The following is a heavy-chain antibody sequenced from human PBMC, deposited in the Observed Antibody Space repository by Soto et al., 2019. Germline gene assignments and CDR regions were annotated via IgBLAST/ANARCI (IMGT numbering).Heavy chain of an antibody. D-gene: IGHD3-22*01. CDR3: ARPYYDSSGPADDAFDI. J-gene: IGHJ3*02. Sequence: QVQVVESGGGVVQSGRSLRLSCAASGFTFSSYGIHWVRQAPGKGLEWVAVIWYDGSNKYYADSVKGRFTISRDNSKNTVYLQMNSLRAEDTAVYYCARPYYDSSGPADDAFDIWGQGTMVTVSS. CDR2: IWYDGSNK. CDR1: GFTFSSYG. V-gene: IGHV3-33*01.